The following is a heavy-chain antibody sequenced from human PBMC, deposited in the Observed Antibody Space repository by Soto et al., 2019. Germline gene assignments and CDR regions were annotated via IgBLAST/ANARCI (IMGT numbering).Heavy chain of an antibody. V-gene: IGHV1-18*01. D-gene: IGHD1-1*01. CDR1: GFAFSEYG. CDR3: ARYPYVKDAFDL. J-gene: IGHJ3*01. CDR2: VSLYNGDI. Sequence: QVQLVQSGAEVKKPGAAVTVSCKASGFAFSEYGFSWVRQAPGQGLEWMAWVSLYNGDINYAQKFQGRVTMTTDTSTETVYMEMWSLRSDDTAVYYCARYPYVKDAFDLWGQGTIVSVSS.